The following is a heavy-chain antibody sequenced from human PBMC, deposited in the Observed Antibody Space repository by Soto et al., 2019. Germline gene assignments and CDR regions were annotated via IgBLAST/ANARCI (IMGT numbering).Heavy chain of an antibody. CDR1: GGSISSGGYY. CDR3: ARSPEATVTAFDY. V-gene: IGHV4-31*03. J-gene: IGHJ4*02. D-gene: IGHD4-17*01. Sequence: QVQLQEAGPGLVKPSQTLSLTCTVSGGSISSGGYYWSWIRQHPGKCLEWIGYIYYSGSTYYNPSLKSRVTISVDTSKNQFSLKLSSVTAADTAVYYCARSPEATVTAFDYWGQGTLVTVSS. CDR2: IYYSGST.